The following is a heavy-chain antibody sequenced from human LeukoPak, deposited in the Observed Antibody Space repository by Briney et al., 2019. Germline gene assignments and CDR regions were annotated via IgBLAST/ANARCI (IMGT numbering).Heavy chain of an antibody. CDR1: GFTFSSYG. D-gene: IGHD4-17*01. J-gene: IGHJ4*02. V-gene: IGHV3-30*18. CDR2: ISYDGSNK. Sequence: QPGGSLRLSCAASGFTFSSYGMHWVRQAPGKGLEWVAVISYDGSNKYYADSVKGRFPISRDNSKNTLYLQMNSRRAEDTAVYYCAKDRLFGTTVTMRYSPFDYWGQGTLVTVSS. CDR3: AKDRLFGTTVTMRYSPFDY.